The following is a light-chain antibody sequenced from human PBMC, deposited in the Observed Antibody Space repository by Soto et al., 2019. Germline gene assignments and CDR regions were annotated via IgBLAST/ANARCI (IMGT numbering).Light chain of an antibody. CDR3: QPYYRYPQT. CDR1: QGISSY. V-gene: IGKV1-8*01. J-gene: IGKJ1*01. CDR2: AAS. Sequence: AIRMTQSPSSLSASTGDRVTITCRASQGISSYLAWYQQKPGKAPKLLIYAASTLQSGVPSRFSGSGSGTDFTITIRCLQSEDFATYYCQPYYRYPQTLRRGTKVDIK.